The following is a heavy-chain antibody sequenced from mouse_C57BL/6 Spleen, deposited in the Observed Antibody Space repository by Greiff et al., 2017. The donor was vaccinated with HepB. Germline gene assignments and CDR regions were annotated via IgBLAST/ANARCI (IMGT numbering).Heavy chain of an antibody. CDR1: GYAFTNYL. V-gene: IGHV1-54*01. CDR3: ARGGVHWYFDV. J-gene: IGHJ1*03. Sequence: QVQLQQSGAELVRPGTSVKVSCKASGYAFTNYLIEWVKQRPGQGLEWIGVINPGSGGTNYNEKFKGKGTLTADKSSSTAYMQLSSLTSEDSAVYFCARGGVHWYFDVWGTGTTVTVSS. CDR2: INPGSGGT.